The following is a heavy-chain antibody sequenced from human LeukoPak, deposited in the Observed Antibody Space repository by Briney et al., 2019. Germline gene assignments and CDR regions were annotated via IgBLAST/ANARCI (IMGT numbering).Heavy chain of an antibody. CDR3: ARGPPIKYDILTGYYNFDS. CDR2: INHSGST. Sequence: MASETLSLTCAVYGGSFSDCYWTWIRQPPGKGLEWIGEINHSGSTKYNPSLKSRVTISADTSENQFSLKLSSVTAADTAVYYCARGPPIKYDILTGYYNFDSWGQGTLVTVSS. J-gene: IGHJ4*02. D-gene: IGHD3-9*01. CDR1: GGSFSDCY. V-gene: IGHV4-34*01.